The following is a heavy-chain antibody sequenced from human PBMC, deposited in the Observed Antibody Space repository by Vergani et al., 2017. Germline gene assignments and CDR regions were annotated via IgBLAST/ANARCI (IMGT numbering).Heavy chain of an antibody. CDR2: IIPIFGTA. CDR3: ARDPDYYDSSGYYERGSHCYGGMDV. Sequence: QVQLVQSGAEVKKPGSSVKVSCKASGGTFSSYAISWVRQAPGQGLEWMGRIIPIFGTANYAQKFQGRVTITADESTSTAYMELSSLRSEDTAGYYCARDPDYYDSSGYYERGSHCYGGMDVWGQGTTVTLSS. D-gene: IGHD3-22*01. J-gene: IGHJ6*02. CDR1: GGTFSSYA. V-gene: IGHV1-69*13.